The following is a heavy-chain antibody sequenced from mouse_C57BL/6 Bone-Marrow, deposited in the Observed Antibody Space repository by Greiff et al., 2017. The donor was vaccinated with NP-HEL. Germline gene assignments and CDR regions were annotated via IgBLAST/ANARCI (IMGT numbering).Heavy chain of an antibody. CDR3: ARPYYGNDVGDFEG. Sequence: QVQLQQSGAELVKPGASVKLSCKASGYTFTSYWMHWVKQRPGQGLEWIGEIDPSDSDTNYNQKFKGKATLTVDTSSSTAYMQLSSLTSEDSAVYYCARPYYGNDVGDFEGRGTGTTVS. CDR2: IDPSDSDT. V-gene: IGHV1-50*01. J-gene: IGHJ1*03. D-gene: IGHD2-9*01. CDR1: GYTFTSYW.